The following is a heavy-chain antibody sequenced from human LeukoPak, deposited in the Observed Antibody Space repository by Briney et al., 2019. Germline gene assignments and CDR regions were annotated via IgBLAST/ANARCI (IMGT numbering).Heavy chain of an antibody. V-gene: IGHV3-23*01. CDR3: RRIPAASDAFDI. Sequence: QPGGSLRLSCAASGFTFSSYAMSWVRQDPGKGLEWVSAISGSGGSTYYADSVKGRFTISRDNSKNTLYLQMNSLRAEDTAVYYCRRIPAASDAFDIWGQGTMVTVSS. CDR1: GFTFSSYA. J-gene: IGHJ3*02. CDR2: ISGSGGST. D-gene: IGHD2-2*01.